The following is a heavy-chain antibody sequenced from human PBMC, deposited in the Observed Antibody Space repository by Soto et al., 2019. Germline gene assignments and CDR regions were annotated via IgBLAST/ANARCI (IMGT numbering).Heavy chain of an antibody. V-gene: IGHV1-8*01. J-gene: IGHJ4*02. CDR3: AREYVDIVATMKVGLGS. CDR1: GYTFTSYD. D-gene: IGHD5-12*01. Sequence: QVQLVQAGAEVKKRGASVKVSCKASGYTFTSYDINWVRQATGQGLEWMGWMNPNSGNTGYAQKIQGRVTMTRNTSISTDYMERSSLRAEDTAVYYCAREYVDIVATMKVGLGSWGQGTLVTVSS. CDR2: MNPNSGNT.